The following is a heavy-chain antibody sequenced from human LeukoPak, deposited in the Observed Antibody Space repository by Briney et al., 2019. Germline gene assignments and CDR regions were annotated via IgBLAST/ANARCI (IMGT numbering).Heavy chain of an antibody. CDR3: ARDSNTGSGGMDV. V-gene: IGHV1-2*02. CDR2: INPNSGGT. J-gene: IGHJ6*02. Sequence: ASVKVSCKASGYTFTGYYIHWVRQAPGQGLEWMGWINPNSGGTNYAQKFQGRVTVTRGTSISTAYMDLGSLRSDDTAVYYCARDSNTGSGGMDVWGQGTTVTVSS. CDR1: GYTFTGYY. D-gene: IGHD1-14*01.